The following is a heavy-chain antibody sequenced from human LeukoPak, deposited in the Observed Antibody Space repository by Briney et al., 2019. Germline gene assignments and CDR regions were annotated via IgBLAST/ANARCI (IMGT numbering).Heavy chain of an antibody. CDR3: AKDRTLWAVAGTPIDY. D-gene: IGHD6-19*01. V-gene: IGHV3-30*02. Sequence: GGSLRLSCAASGFTFSSYGMHWVHQAPGKGLEWVAFIRYDGSNKYYADSVKGRFTISRDNSKNTLYLQMNSLRAEDTAVYYCAKDRTLWAVAGTPIDYWGQGTLVTVSS. CDR1: GFTFSSYG. CDR2: IRYDGSNK. J-gene: IGHJ4*02.